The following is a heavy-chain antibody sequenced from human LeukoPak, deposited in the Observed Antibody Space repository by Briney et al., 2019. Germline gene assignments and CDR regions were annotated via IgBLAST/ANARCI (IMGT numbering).Heavy chain of an antibody. J-gene: IGHJ3*02. CDR1: GFTFDYT. CDR3: VKDIRGGASAFET. V-gene: IGHV3-43*01. Sequence: GGSLRLSCIGSGFTFDYTMHWVRPAPGKGLQWVSLISWNGGTTHYADSVKGRFTISRDNSKNSLYLQLNSLRNEDTAMYYCVKDIRGGASAFETWGQGTLVIVST. D-gene: IGHD2-21*01. CDR2: ISWNGGTT.